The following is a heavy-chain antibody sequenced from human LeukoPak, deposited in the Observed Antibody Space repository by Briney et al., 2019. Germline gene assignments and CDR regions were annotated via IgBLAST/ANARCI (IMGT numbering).Heavy chain of an antibody. CDR3: ARGSAAPAFDY. Sequence: PSETLSLTCTASGGSISSYYWSWIRQPPGKGLEWIGYIYYSGSTNYNPSLKSRVTISVDTSKNQFSLKLSSVTAADTAVYYCARGSAAPAFDYWGQGTLVTVSS. CDR1: GGSISSYY. V-gene: IGHV4-59*01. CDR2: IYYSGST. J-gene: IGHJ4*02. D-gene: IGHD6-13*01.